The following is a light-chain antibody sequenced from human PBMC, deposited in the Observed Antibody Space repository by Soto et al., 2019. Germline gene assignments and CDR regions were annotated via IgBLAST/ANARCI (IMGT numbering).Light chain of an antibody. CDR3: QQYGSSPPWT. Sequence: EIVLTQSPGTLSLSPGERATLSCRASQSVSGSYLVWYQQRPGQAPRLLIYGASSRATGIPDRFSGSGSGTDFTLTISRLEPEDFAVYYCQQYGSSPPWTFGQGTKVDIK. CDR2: GAS. J-gene: IGKJ1*01. V-gene: IGKV3-20*01. CDR1: QSVSGSY.